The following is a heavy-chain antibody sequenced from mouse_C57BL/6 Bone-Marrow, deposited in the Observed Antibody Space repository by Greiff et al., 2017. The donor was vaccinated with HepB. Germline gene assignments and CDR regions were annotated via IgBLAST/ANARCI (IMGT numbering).Heavy chain of an antibody. CDR2: SRNKANDYTT. CDR3: ARDDYYGRGAY. CDR1: GFTFSDFY. Sequence: EVKLMESGGGLVQSGRSLRLSCATSGFTFSDFYMEWVRQAPGKGLEWIAASRNKANDYTTEYSASVKGRFIVSRDTSQSILYLQMNALRAEDTAIYYCARDDYYGRGAYWGQGTLVTVSA. J-gene: IGHJ3*01. D-gene: IGHD1-1*01. V-gene: IGHV7-1*01.